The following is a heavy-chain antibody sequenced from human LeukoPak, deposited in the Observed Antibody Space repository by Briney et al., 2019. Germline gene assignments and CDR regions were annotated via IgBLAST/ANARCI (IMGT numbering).Heavy chain of an antibody. CDR2: ISGSGGIT. Sequence: GGSLRLSCAASGFTFSSHAMHWVRQAPGKGLEWVSSISGSGGITYDADSVKGRFTISRDNSKNTLYLQMNSLRSDDTAVYYCARLEIVVVPAAIRDYWGQGTLVTVSS. CDR1: GFTFSSHA. D-gene: IGHD2-2*02. V-gene: IGHV3-23*01. J-gene: IGHJ4*02. CDR3: ARLEIVVVPAAIRDY.